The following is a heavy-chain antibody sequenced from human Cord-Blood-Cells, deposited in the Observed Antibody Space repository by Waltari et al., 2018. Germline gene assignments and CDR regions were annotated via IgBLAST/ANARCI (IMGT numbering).Heavy chain of an antibody. D-gene: IGHD6-19*01. J-gene: IGHJ2*01. CDR3: ARGGGAVAGTDPYWYFDL. V-gene: IGHV1-2*04. Sequence: QVQLVQSGAEVKKPGASVKVSCKASGYTFTGYYMPWVRQAPGQGLEWMGWINPNSGGTNYAQKFQGWVTMTRDMSISTAYMELSRLRSDDTAVYYCARGGGAVAGTDPYWYFDLWGRGTLVTVSS. CDR2: INPNSGGT. CDR1: GYTFTGYY.